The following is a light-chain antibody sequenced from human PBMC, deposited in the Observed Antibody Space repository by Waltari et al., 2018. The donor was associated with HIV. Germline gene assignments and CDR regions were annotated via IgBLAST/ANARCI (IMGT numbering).Light chain of an antibody. CDR1: QTVDRNY. Sequence: EILLTKSPGTLSLAPGERATLSCRARQTVDRNYFSCYQKKPGPGPRLLVLGASRRATCIPDRFSGSGSGTDCTLTISRLEPEDFAVYYCQQHDRSWVTFGGGTKVEIK. CDR3: QQHDRSWVT. CDR2: GAS. J-gene: IGKJ4*01. V-gene: IGKV3-20*01.